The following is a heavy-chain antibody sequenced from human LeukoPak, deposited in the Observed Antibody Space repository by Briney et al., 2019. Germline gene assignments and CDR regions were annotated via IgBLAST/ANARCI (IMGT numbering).Heavy chain of an antibody. Sequence: SEALSLTCTVSGGSISNSSYYWGWIRQPPGKGLEWIGSIYYSGSTYYNPSLKSRVTISVDTSKNQFSLKLSSVTAADTAVYYCARVGATGAFDPWGQGTLVTVSS. CDR2: IYYSGST. CDR3: ARVGATGAFDP. CDR1: GGSISNSSYY. J-gene: IGHJ5*02. D-gene: IGHD1-26*01. V-gene: IGHV4-39*01.